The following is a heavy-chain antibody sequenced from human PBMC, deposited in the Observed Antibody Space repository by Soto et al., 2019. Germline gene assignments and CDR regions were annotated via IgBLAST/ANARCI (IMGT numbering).Heavy chain of an antibody. V-gene: IGHV3-11*05. Sequence: PGGSLRLSCATSGFSFSDSYMSWIRQAPGKGLEWISYISPRSTFRDYADSVKGRFTISRDNSNNRLYLQMNSLRAEDTAVYYCAKDWRGTAMVYKWFDPWGQGTLVTVSS. CDR3: AKDWRGTAMVYKWFDP. CDR2: ISPRSTFR. CDR1: GFSFSDSY. J-gene: IGHJ5*02. D-gene: IGHD5-18*01.